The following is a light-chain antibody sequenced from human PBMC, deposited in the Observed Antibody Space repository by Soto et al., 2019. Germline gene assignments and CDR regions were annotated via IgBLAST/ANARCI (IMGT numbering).Light chain of an antibody. V-gene: IGLV2-14*03. Sequence: QSALTQPASVSGSPGQSITISCTGSSSDVGGYNFVSWYQHHPGKVPKFIIWDVNNRPSGVSNRFSGSKSGSTASLTISGLQSEDEHDYYCCSYTKYSTYVFGTGTKVTVL. J-gene: IGLJ1*01. CDR1: SSDVGGYNF. CDR3: CSYTKYSTYV. CDR2: DVN.